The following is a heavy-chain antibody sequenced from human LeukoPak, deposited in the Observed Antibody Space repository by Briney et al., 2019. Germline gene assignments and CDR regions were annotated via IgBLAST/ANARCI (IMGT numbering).Heavy chain of an antibody. D-gene: IGHD6-13*01. Sequence: AAVTVSCKASGYTFTSYGISGVRQAPGQGLEGMGWISAYNGNTNYAQKLQGRVTMTTDTSTSTAYMELRSLRSDDTAVYYCARERSSSWYVDYYYYGMDVWGQGTTVTVSS. V-gene: IGHV1-18*01. CDR1: GYTFTSYG. CDR2: ISAYNGNT. CDR3: ARERSSSWYVDYYYYGMDV. J-gene: IGHJ6*02.